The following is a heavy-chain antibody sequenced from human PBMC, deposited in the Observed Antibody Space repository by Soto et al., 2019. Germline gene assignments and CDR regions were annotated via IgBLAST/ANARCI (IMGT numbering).Heavy chain of an antibody. Sequence: EVQVLESGGGLAQPGGSLRLSCATSGFTFSSYGMTWVRQAPGKGLEWVSAISGSGDSTFYADSLGGRFTISRDNSKNTLYLQMRSLRAGATAMYYCAKPSSASGRECPGHWGQGTQVTVSS. CDR2: ISGSGDST. CDR3: AKPSSASGRECPGH. J-gene: IGHJ4*02. V-gene: IGHV3-23*01. CDR1: GFTFSSYG. D-gene: IGHD6-6*01.